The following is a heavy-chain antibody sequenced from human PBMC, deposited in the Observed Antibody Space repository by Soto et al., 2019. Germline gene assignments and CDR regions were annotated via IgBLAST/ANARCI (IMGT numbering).Heavy chain of an antibody. CDR2: IREDGSGT. Sequence: EVHLLESGGGLVQPGGSLRLSCAASGFTFSTYWVNWVRQAPGKGLQWVASIREDGSGTWYVDSVTGRFTVSRDNAKNSLSLQMDSLRAEDTAVYYCARDNFLTGRSHDFWGQGTLVTVSS. CDR1: GFTFSTYW. V-gene: IGHV3-7*05. D-gene: IGHD3-9*01. J-gene: IGHJ4*02. CDR3: ARDNFLTGRSHDF.